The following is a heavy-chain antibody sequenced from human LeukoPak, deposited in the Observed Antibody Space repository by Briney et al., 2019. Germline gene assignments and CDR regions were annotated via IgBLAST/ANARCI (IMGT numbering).Heavy chain of an antibody. CDR3: ATMQWLEGVDWFDP. CDR2: TRYDESNK. J-gene: IGHJ5*02. Sequence: PGGSLRLSCAASGFIFSNYGMHWVRQAPGKGLEWVAFTRYDESNKFYADSVKGRFTISRDNSKNILFLQMNSLRAEDTAVYYCATMQWLEGVDWFDPWGQGTLVTVSS. D-gene: IGHD6-19*01. V-gene: IGHV3-30*02. CDR1: GFIFSNYG.